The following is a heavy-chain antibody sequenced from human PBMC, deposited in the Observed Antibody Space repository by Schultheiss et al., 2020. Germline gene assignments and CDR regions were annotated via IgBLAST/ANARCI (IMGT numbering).Heavy chain of an antibody. D-gene: IGHD4/OR15-4a*01. V-gene: IGHV3-23*01. CDR2: ISGSGGNA. CDR1: GFTFSSYA. Sequence: GGSLRLSCVASGFTFSSYAMTWVRQAPGKGLEWVPVISGSGGNAYYADSVKGRFTISRDNSKNTLYLQMSSLRVEDTALYYCASDGDDYNKFDFWGQGALVTVSS. J-gene: IGHJ4*02. CDR3: ASDGDDYNKFDF.